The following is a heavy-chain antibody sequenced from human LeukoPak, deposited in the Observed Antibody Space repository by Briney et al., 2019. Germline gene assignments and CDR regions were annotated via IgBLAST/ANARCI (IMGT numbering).Heavy chain of an antibody. Sequence: GGSLRLSCAASGFTFSSYAMSWVRQAPGKGLEWVSAISGSGGSTYYADSVKGRFTISRDNSKNTLYLQMNSLRAEDTAVYYCASTILRYFDWLSTDAFDIWGQGTMVTVSS. D-gene: IGHD3-9*01. CDR3: ASTILRYFDWLSTDAFDI. J-gene: IGHJ3*02. CDR1: GFTFSSYA. CDR2: ISGSGGST. V-gene: IGHV3-23*01.